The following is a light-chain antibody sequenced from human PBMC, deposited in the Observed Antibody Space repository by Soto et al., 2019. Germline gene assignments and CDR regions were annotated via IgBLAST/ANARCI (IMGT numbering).Light chain of an antibody. CDR3: QQSYGNPG. Sequence: DIQMTQYPSSLSASVGDRVTITCRASQSIGFFLNWYHQKPGKAPKLLIYAASSLQSGVPSRFSGSGSGTDFTLTITSLQPEDFGTYYCQQSYGNPGFAPGTKVDIK. CDR2: AAS. J-gene: IGKJ3*01. CDR1: QSIGFF. V-gene: IGKV1-39*01.